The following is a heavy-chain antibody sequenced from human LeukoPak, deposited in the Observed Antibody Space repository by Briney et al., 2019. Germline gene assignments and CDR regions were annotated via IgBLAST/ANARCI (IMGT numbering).Heavy chain of an antibody. Sequence: PGGSLRLSCAASGFTFSSYWMHWVRQAPGKGLVWVSHINSDGSSTTYADSVKGRFTISRDNAKNTLYLQMNSLRAEDTAVYYCARHNYDFWSVYMDVWGKGTTVTVSS. J-gene: IGHJ6*03. CDR2: INSDGSST. D-gene: IGHD3-3*01. CDR1: GFTFSSYW. V-gene: IGHV3-74*01. CDR3: ARHNYDFWSVYMDV.